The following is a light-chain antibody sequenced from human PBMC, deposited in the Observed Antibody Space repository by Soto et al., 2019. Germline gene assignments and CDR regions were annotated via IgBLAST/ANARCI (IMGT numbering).Light chain of an antibody. CDR3: NSYVGSNNYV. J-gene: IGLJ1*01. CDR2: DDN. CDR1: SSNIGGNS. V-gene: IGLV1-51*01. Sequence: QSVLTQPPSVSAAPGQKVTISCSGSSSNIGGNSVSWYQQLPGTAPKLLIYDDNKRPSGIPDRFSGSKSGTSATLGITGFQTGDEADYYCNSYVGSNNYVFGTGTKVTVL.